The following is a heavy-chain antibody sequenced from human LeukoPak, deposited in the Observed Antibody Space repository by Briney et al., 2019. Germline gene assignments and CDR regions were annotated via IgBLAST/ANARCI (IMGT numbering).Heavy chain of an antibody. D-gene: IGHD4-17*01. CDR1: GGTFSSYA. CDR3: ARGTPSVTTLYYYYGMDV. J-gene: IGHJ6*02. CDR2: IIPILGIA. V-gene: IGHV1-69*04. Sequence: ASVKVSCKASGGTFSSYAISWVRQAPGQGLEWMGRIIPILGIANYAQKFQGRVTITADKSTSTAYMELSSLRSEDTAVYYCARGTPSVTTLYYYYGMDVWGQGTTVTVSS.